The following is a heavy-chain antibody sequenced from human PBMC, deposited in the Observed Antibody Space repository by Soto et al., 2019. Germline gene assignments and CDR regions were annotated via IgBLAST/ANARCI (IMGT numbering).Heavy chain of an antibody. D-gene: IGHD6-6*01. CDR1: GYTFTSYG. Sequence: ASVKVSCKASGYTFTSYGISWVRQAPGQGLEWVGWISAYNGNTNYAQKLQGRVTMTTDTSTSTAYMELRSLRSDDTAVYYCARGLYEYSSSSLAFDIWGQGTMVTVSS. CDR3: ARGLYEYSSSSLAFDI. CDR2: ISAYNGNT. V-gene: IGHV1-18*01. J-gene: IGHJ3*02.